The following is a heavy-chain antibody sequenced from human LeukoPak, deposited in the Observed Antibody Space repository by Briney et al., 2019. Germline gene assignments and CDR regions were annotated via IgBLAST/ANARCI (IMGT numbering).Heavy chain of an antibody. J-gene: IGHJ6*03. D-gene: IGHD3-9*01. V-gene: IGHV3-66*01. CDR2: IYSGDST. Sequence: PGGPLSLSCSASGFTVSSNYMSWVRQAPGKGLAWVSVIYSGDSTSYADSVKGRFTISRDNAKNSLYLQMTSLRAEDTAVYHCARDHDWDYMDVWGKGTTVTVSS. CDR1: GFTVSSNY. CDR3: ARDHDWDYMDV.